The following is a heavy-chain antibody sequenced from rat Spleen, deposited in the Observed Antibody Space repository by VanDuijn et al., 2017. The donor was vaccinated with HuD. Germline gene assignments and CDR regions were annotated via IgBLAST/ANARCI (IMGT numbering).Heavy chain of an antibody. J-gene: IGHJ3*01. Sequence: EVQLVASGGGLVQPGRSLKLSCVASGFTFNNYWMTWIRQAPGKGLEWVASITNTGSSTYYSDSVKDRFTISRDNAKSTLYLQMNSLRSEDTATYYCATHRAYWFPYWGQGTLVTVSS. CDR3: ATHRAYWFPY. CDR1: GFTFNNYW. CDR2: ITNTGSST. D-gene: IGHD1-5*01. V-gene: IGHV5-31*01.